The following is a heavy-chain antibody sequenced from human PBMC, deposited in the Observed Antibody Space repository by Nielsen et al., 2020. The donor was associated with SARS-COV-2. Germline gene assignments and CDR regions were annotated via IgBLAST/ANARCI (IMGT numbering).Heavy chain of an antibody. CDR1: GFTFSSYW. CDR2: IKQDGSEK. CDR3: ARDTGHTVDT. D-gene: IGHD2-21*01. V-gene: IGHV3-7*01. Sequence: GESLKISCAASGFTFSSYWMNWVRQAPGKGLEWVANIKQDGSEKYYGDSVKGRFTISRDNAKKSLYLQMNGLRVEDTAVYYCARDTGHTVDTWGQGTLVTVSS. J-gene: IGHJ5*02.